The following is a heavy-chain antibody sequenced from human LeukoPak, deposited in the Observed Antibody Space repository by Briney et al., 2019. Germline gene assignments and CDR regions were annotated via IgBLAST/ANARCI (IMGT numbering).Heavy chain of an antibody. CDR3: ARGEGGCSGYEIDY. V-gene: IGHV3-33*08. Sequence: PGGSLRFSCAASGFTFSSYGIHWVRQAPGKGLEWVAVICSDGSNKYYADSVKGRFTISRDNSKNTLYLQMNSLRAEDTAVYFCARGEGGCSGYEIDYWGQGTLVTVSS. D-gene: IGHD5-12*01. CDR2: ICSDGSNK. CDR1: GFTFSSYG. J-gene: IGHJ4*02.